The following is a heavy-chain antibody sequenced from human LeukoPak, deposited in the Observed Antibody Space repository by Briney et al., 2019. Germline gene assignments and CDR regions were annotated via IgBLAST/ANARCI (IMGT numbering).Heavy chain of an antibody. CDR2: ISYDGSNK. CDR1: GFTFSDYT. V-gene: IGHV3-30-3*01. CDR3: GMVRGNVELSREANFLHDY. J-gene: IGHJ4*02. D-gene: IGHD3-10*01. Sequence: PGRSLRLSCEASGFTFSDYTMHWVRQAPGKGLEWVAFISYDGSNKYYADSVKGRFTISRDNSKNTLYLQMNSLRAEDTAIYNCGMVRGNVELSREANFLHDYWGQGTLVTVSS.